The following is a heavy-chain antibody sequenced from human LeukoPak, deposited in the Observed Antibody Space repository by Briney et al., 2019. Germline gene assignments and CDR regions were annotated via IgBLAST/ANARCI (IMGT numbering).Heavy chain of an antibody. J-gene: IGHJ4*02. CDR3: ARASGIAAAGEFDY. V-gene: IGHV4-34*01. Sequence: SETLSLTCAVYGGSFSGYYWSWIRQPPGKGLEWIGEINHSGSTNYNPSLKSRVTISVDTSKNQFSLKLSSVTAADTAVYYCARASGIAAAGEFDYWGQGTLVTGSS. D-gene: IGHD6-13*01. CDR1: GGSFSGYY. CDR2: INHSGST.